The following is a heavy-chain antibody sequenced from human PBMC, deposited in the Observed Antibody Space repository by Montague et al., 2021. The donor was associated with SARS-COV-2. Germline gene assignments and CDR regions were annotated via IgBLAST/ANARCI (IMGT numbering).Heavy chain of an antibody. CDR3: AKEGVVVGADGFDY. Sequence: SLRLSCAASGFTFSSYRMNWVRQAPGKGLEWVSAISTTGANTYYAGSVKGRFTISRDNSKNTLYLQLNSLRDEDTAVYYCAKEGVVVGADGFDYWGQGTMVIASS. CDR1: GFTFSSYR. V-gene: IGHV3-23*01. CDR2: ISTTGANT. J-gene: IGHJ3*01. D-gene: IGHD3-22*01.